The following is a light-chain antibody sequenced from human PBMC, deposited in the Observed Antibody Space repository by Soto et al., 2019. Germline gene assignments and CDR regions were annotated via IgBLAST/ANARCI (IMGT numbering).Light chain of an antibody. V-gene: IGLV2-14*01. J-gene: IGLJ1*01. CDR1: SSDVGAYNY. Sequence: QSALTQPASVSGSPGQSITISCTGTSSDVGAYNYVSWYQHHPGKAPKLIIYEVSNRPSGLSNRFSGSKSGNTASLTISGLQAEDEADYYCCSFTSSNTHVFGTGTKVTVL. CDR2: EVS. CDR3: CSFTSSNTHV.